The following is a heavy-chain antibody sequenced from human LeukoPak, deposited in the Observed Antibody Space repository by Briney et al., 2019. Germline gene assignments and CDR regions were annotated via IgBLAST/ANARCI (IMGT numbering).Heavy chain of an antibody. D-gene: IGHD3-3*01. Sequence: PSETLSLTCTVSGGSICIYYWSWIRQPPGKGLEWIGYIYYSGSTNYNPSLKSRVTISVDTSKNQFSLKLSSVTAADTAVYYCARNPRGDYDFDYWGQGTLVTVSS. J-gene: IGHJ4*02. CDR2: IYYSGST. V-gene: IGHV4-59*01. CDR1: GGSICIYY. CDR3: ARNPRGDYDFDY.